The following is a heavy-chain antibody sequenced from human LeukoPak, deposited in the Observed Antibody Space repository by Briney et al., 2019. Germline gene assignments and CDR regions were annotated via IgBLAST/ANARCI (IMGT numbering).Heavy chain of an antibody. Sequence: ASVKVSCKASGHTFTGYYMHLVRQAPGQGLEWMGWISGYNGNTYYEQKFQGRITMTTDTSTSTSYMELRSLRSDDTAVYYCARDLKMAYSSGRYSWGTGSSNDYWGQGTLVTVSS. CDR2: ISGYNGNT. D-gene: IGHD6-19*01. CDR3: ARDLKMAYSSGRYSWGTGSSNDY. CDR1: GHTFTGYY. V-gene: IGHV1-18*04. J-gene: IGHJ4*02.